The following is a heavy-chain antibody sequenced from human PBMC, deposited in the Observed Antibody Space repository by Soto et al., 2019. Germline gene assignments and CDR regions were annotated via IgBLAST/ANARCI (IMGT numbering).Heavy chain of an antibody. Sequence: SVKVSCKASGGTFSSYAISWVRQAPGQGLEWMGGIIPIFGTANYAQKFQGRVTITADESTSTAYMELSSLRSEDTAVYYCARYFYDSSDPYYCSGMDVWGQGTTVTVSS. V-gene: IGHV1-69*13. CDR3: ARYFYDSSDPYYCSGMDV. J-gene: IGHJ6*02. D-gene: IGHD3-22*01. CDR2: IIPIFGTA. CDR1: GGTFSSYA.